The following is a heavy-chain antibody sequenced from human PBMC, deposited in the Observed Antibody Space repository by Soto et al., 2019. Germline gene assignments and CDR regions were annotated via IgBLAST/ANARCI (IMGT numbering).Heavy chain of an antibody. D-gene: IGHD3-10*01. V-gene: IGHV4-31*03. CDR1: GGSISSGGYY. CDR2: IYYSGST. Sequence: SETLSLTCTVSGGSISSGGYYWSWIRQHPGKGLEWIGYIYYSGSTYYNPSLKSRVTISVDTSKNQFSLKLSSVTAADTAAYYCARELRGGFDPWGQGTLVTVSS. CDR3: ARELRGGFDP. J-gene: IGHJ5*02.